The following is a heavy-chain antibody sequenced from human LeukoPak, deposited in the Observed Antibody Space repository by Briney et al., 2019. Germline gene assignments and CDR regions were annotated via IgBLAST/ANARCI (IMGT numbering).Heavy chain of an antibody. V-gene: IGHV3-23*01. J-gene: IGHJ1*01. D-gene: IGHD3-22*01. CDR2: ISGSGIST. CDR3: AKADYYDSNTYRAQFFQH. CDR1: GFTFSNAW. Sequence: GGSLRLSCAASGFTFSNAWMSWVRQAPGKGLEWVSVISGSGISTYNADSVKGRFTISRDNSKNTLYLQMNSLRAEDTAVYYCAKADYYDSNTYRAQFFQHWGQGTLVTVSS.